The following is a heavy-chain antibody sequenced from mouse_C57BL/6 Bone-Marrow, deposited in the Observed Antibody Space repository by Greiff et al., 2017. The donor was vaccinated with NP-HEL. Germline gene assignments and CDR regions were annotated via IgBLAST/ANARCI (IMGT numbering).Heavy chain of an antibody. J-gene: IGHJ4*01. CDR1: GYAFSSSW. D-gene: IGHD2-10*01. CDR3: ARPYYGNYPYAMDY. Sequence: VKLQESGPELVKPGASVKISCKASGYAFSSSWMNWVKQRPGKGLEWIGRIYPGDGDTNYNGKFKGKATLTADKSSSTAYMQLSSLTSEDSAVYFCARPYYGNYPYAMDYWGQGTSVTVSS. CDR2: IYPGDGDT. V-gene: IGHV1-82*01.